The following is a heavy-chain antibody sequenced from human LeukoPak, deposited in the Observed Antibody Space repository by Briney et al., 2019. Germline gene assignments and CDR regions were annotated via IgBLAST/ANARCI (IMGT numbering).Heavy chain of an antibody. CDR2: ISGSGGST. J-gene: IGHJ6*03. CDR3: AKRISTSWNYYYMDV. Sequence: PGGSLRLSCAASGFTFSSYAMSWVRQAPGKGLEWVSAISGSGGSTYYADSVKGRFTISRDNSKNRLYPQMNSLRAEDTAVYYCAKRISTSWNYYYMDVWGKGTTVTVSS. CDR1: GFTFSSYA. D-gene: IGHD2-2*01. V-gene: IGHV3-23*01.